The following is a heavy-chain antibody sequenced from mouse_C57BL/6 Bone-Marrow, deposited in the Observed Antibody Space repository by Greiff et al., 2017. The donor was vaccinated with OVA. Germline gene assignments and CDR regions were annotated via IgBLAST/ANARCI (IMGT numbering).Heavy chain of an antibody. J-gene: IGHJ3*01. CDR1: GYTFTDYY. Sequence: VQLQQSGPELVKPGASVKISCKASGYTFTDYYMNWVKQSHGKSLEWIGDINPNNGGTSYNQKFKGKATLTVDKSSSTAYMELRSLTSEDSAVYYCARIGGTGSWFAYWGQGTLVTVSA. D-gene: IGHD4-1*01. CDR2: INPNNGGT. V-gene: IGHV1-26*01. CDR3: ARIGGTGSWFAY.